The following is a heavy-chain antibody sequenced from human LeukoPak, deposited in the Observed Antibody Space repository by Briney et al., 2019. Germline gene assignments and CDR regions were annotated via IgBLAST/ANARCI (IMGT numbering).Heavy chain of an antibody. CDR1: GYTFISYS. Sequence: ASVKVSCKASGYTFISYSMNWVRQAPGQGLEWMGWINTNTGNPTYAQGFTGRFVFSLDTSVSTAYLQISSLKAEDTAVYYCARVAEIDFWSGYYDAFDIWGQGTMVTVSS. V-gene: IGHV7-4-1*02. D-gene: IGHD3-3*01. CDR3: ARVAEIDFWSGYYDAFDI. J-gene: IGHJ3*02. CDR2: INTNTGNP.